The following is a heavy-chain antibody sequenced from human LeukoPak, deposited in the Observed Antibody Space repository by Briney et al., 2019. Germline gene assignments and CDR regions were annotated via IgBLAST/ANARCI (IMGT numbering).Heavy chain of an antibody. D-gene: IGHD1-26*01. V-gene: IGHV3-66*01. CDR1: GFTVSSNY. Sequence: PGGSLRLSCAASGFTVSSNYMRWVRQAPGKGLEWVSVIYSGGSTYYADSVKGRFTISRDNSKNTVYLQMNSLRAEDTAVYYCARERIVGATPYFEYWGQGTLATVSS. CDR3: ARERIVGATPYFEY. J-gene: IGHJ4*02. CDR2: IYSGGST.